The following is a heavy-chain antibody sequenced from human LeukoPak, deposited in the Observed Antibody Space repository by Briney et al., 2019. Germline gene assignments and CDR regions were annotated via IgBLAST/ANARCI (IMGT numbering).Heavy chain of an antibody. V-gene: IGHV4-39*07. CDR3: ARHEGYYYDSSGYYGRRDAFDI. D-gene: IGHD3-22*01. CDR2: IYYSGST. CDR1: GGSISSSSYY. J-gene: IGHJ3*02. Sequence: SGTLSLTCTVSGGSISSSSYYWGWIRQPLGKGLEWIGYIYYSGSTYYNPSLKSRVTISIDTSRNQFSLELTSVTAADTAVYYCARHEGYYYDSSGYYGRRDAFDIWGQGTMVTVSS.